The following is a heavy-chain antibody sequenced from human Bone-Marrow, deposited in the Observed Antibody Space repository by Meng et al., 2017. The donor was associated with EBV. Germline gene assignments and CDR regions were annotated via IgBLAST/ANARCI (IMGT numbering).Heavy chain of an antibody. Sequence: QVQLQQWGAGLLKPSETLSLTCAVYGGSFSGYYWSWIRQPPGKGLEWIGEINHSGSINYNPSLKSRVTISVDTSKNQFSLKMRSVTAADTAVYYCARGMTTVTSSDYWGQGPLGTVAS. CDR3: ARGMTTVTSSDY. CDR1: GGSFSGYY. CDR2: INHSGSI. D-gene: IGHD4-11*01. J-gene: IGHJ4*02. V-gene: IGHV4-34*01.